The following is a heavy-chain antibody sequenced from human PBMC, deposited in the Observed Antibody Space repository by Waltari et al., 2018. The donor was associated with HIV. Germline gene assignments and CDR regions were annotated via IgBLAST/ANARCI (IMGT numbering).Heavy chain of an antibody. CDR1: GYELTSHG. Sequence: VHLMQSGPEMRKPGASVTISCRAVGYELTSHGITWVPQAPGPGREGVGWVGAYDGNRDIERRLKDRVSLSTDKSTTTAFFELRSLRIDDTATYYCARGGGTWLQETHYYKGLDVWGQGTSVIVSS. D-gene: IGHD3-22*01. V-gene: IGHV1-18*01. CDR3: ARGGGTWLQETHYYKGLDV. CDR2: VGAYDGNR. J-gene: IGHJ6*02.